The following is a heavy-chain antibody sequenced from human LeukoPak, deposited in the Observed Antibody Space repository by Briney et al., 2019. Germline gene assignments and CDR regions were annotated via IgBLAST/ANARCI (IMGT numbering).Heavy chain of an antibody. CDR3: ARHASSSDVPFDY. CDR1: GGSISSSSYY. Sequence: PSETPSLTCTVSGGSISSSSYYWGWIRQPPGKGLEWIGSIYYSGSTYYNPSLKSRVTISVDTSKNQFSLKLSSVTAADTAVYYCARHASSSDVPFDYWGQGTLVTVSS. J-gene: IGHJ4*02. V-gene: IGHV4-39*01. CDR2: IYYSGST. D-gene: IGHD6-19*01.